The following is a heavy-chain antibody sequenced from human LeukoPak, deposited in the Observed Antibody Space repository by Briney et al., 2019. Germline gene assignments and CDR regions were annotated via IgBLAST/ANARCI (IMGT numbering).Heavy chain of an antibody. Sequence: SETLSLTCTVSGGSISSSTYYWGWIRQPPGKGLEWLGTIYYSGSTYYNPSLKSRVTISVDTSKNQFSLKLNSVTAADTAVYYCAREARYSSDSSGYYLGDYWGQGTLATVSS. V-gene: IGHV4-39*07. D-gene: IGHD3-22*01. CDR1: GGSISSSTYY. CDR2: IYYSGST. J-gene: IGHJ4*02. CDR3: AREARYSSDSSGYYLGDY.